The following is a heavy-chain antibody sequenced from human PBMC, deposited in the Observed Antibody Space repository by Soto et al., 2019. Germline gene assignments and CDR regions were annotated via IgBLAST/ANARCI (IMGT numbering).Heavy chain of an antibody. CDR3: ARSVVTATPTRYYYYGMDV. Sequence: ASVEVSCKXSGYTFTSYGISWVRQAPGQGLEWMGWISAYNGNTNYAQKLQGRVTMTTDTSTSTAYMELRSLRSDDTAVYYCARSVVTATPTRYYYYGMDVWGQGTTVTVSS. CDR1: GYTFTSYG. J-gene: IGHJ6*02. V-gene: IGHV1-18*04. CDR2: ISAYNGNT. D-gene: IGHD2-21*02.